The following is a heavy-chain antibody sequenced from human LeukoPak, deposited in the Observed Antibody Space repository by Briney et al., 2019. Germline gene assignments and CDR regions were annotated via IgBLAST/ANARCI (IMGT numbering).Heavy chain of an antibody. CDR3: ARGGCSSTSCYTGGPSYNWFDP. Sequence: PGGSLRLSCAASGFIFNKYWMTWVRQAPGKGLEWVAVIWYDGSNKYYADSVKGRFTISRDNSKNTLYLQMNSLRAEDTAVYYCARGGCSSTSCYTGGPSYNWFDPWGQGTLVTVSS. J-gene: IGHJ5*02. CDR2: IWYDGSNK. CDR1: GFIFNKYW. D-gene: IGHD2-2*02. V-gene: IGHV3-33*08.